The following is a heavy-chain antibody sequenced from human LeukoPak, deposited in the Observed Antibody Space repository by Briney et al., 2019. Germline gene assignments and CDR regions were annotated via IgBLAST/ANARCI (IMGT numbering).Heavy chain of an antibody. Sequence: GESLKISCKGSGYSLSSSWIGWVRQTPGKGLEWMAIIYAPDSDVRYSPSFQGQITISVDKSINTAYLQWNSLRASDTAIYYCARPADHSGLDYWGLGTLVTVSS. V-gene: IGHV5-51*01. J-gene: IGHJ4*02. CDR3: ARPADHSGLDY. D-gene: IGHD1-26*01. CDR1: GYSLSSSW. CDR2: IYAPDSDV.